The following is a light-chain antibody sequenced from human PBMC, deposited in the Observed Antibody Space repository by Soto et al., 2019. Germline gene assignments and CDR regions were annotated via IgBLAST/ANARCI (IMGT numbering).Light chain of an antibody. CDR3: SSYTSSSLVL. V-gene: IGLV1-40*01. CDR1: RSNIGAGYD. Sequence: QSVLTQPPSVSGAPGQRVTISCTGSRSNIGAGYDVHWYQQLPGTAPKLLIYGTNNRPSGVPDRFSGSKSGMSASLAITGLQAADEANYYCSSYTSSSLVLFGGGTKLTVL. J-gene: IGLJ2*01. CDR2: GTN.